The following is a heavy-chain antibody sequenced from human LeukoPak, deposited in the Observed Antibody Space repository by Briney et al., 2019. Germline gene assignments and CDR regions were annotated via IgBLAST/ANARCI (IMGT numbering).Heavy chain of an antibody. CDR1: GFTFSSYS. CDR3: ARKGAVTDGHYFDY. V-gene: IGHV3-21*01. D-gene: IGHD1-26*01. J-gene: IGHJ4*02. CDR2: ISSSSSYI. Sequence: GGSLRLSCAASGFTFSSYSMNWVRQAPGKGLEWVSSISSSSSYIYYADSVKGRFTISRDNAKNSLYLQMNSLRAEDTAVYYCARKGAVTDGHYFDYWGQGTLVTVSS.